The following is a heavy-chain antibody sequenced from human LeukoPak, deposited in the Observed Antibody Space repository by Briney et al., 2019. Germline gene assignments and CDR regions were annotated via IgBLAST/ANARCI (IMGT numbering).Heavy chain of an antibody. CDR1: GGSISNYC. CDR2: MYISGNT. J-gene: IGHJ1*01. D-gene: IGHD3-22*01. V-gene: IGHV4-4*07. CDR3: ASQYYYDTSGYYDSLYFQH. Sequence: SATLSLTCTVSGGSISNYCWSWIRQSAGKGLEWIGRMYISGNTNYNPSLKSRVTMSIDTSKNQFSLKLSSVTAADTAVYYCASQYYYDTSGYYDSLYFQHWGQGALVTVSS.